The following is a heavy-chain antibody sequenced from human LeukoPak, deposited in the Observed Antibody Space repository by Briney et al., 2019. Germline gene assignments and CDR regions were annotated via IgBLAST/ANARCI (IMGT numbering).Heavy chain of an antibody. CDR2: MNKSRSYI. D-gene: IGHD7-27*01. V-gene: IGHV3-21*01. CDR1: GFTFRRYN. J-gene: IGHJ5*02. CDR3: ARGLVFRGDP. Sequence: PGGSLRLFCAASGFTFRRYNMNCVRQPPAKALEGVSSMNKSRSYIYYEDSVKRRYTIARDKAKNSLYVQMNSLRAEDTAVYYCARGLVFRGDPWGQGTLVTVSS.